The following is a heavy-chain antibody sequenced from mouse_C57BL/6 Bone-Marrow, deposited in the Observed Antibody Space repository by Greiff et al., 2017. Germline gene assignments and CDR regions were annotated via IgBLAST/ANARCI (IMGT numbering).Heavy chain of an antibody. Sequence: VQLQQSGPGLVQPSQSLSITCTVSGFSLTSYGVHWVRQSPGKGLEWLGVIWRGGSTDYNAAFMSRLSITKDNSKSQVFFKMNSLQADDTAIYYCAKNGDYGSSYPAWFAYWGQGTLVTVSA. CDR3: AKNGDYGSSYPAWFAY. V-gene: IGHV2-5*01. CDR1: GFSLTSYG. J-gene: IGHJ3*01. CDR2: IWRGGST. D-gene: IGHD1-1*01.